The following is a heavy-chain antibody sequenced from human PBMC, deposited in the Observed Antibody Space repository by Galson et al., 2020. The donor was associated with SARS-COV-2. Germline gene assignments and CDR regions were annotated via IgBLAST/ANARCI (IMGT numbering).Heavy chain of an antibody. CDR3: ARGYNSAWYNAFDI. Sequence: GESLKISCASSGFSFSSHWMHWVREAPGKGLVWVSRINGDGSSTNYADSVKGRFTISRDNAKNTLFLQMNSLRAEDTAVYYCARGYNSAWYNAFDIRGQGTMVTVSS. CDR1: GFSFSSHW. D-gene: IGHD6-13*01. CDR2: INGDGSST. V-gene: IGHV3-74*01. J-gene: IGHJ3*02.